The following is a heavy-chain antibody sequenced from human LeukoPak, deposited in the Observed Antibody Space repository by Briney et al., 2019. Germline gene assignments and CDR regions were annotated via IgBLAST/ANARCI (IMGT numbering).Heavy chain of an antibody. CDR1: VFTFSSYQ. J-gene: IGHJ5*02. CDR2: ISSIGSTI. Sequence: GGSLRLSCVASVFTFSSYQMNWVRQAPGKGLEWVSYISSIGSTIYYADSVKGRFTISRDNAKNSLYLQMNSLRAEDTAVYYCARGDTYNWFDPWGQGTLVTVSS. CDR3: ARGDTYNWFDP. V-gene: IGHV3-48*03.